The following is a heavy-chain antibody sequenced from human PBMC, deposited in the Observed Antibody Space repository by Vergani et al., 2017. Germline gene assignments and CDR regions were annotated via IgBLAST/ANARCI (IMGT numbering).Heavy chain of an antibody. CDR1: SGSISSYY. CDR2: IYYSGST. CDR3: ATGHGWLFDY. D-gene: IGHD3-22*01. V-gene: IGHV4-59*01. Sequence: QVQLQESGPGLVKPSETLSLTCTVSSGSISSYYWSWIRQPPGKGLEWIGYIYYSGSTNYNPSLKSRVTISVDTSKNQFSLKLSSVTAADTAVYYCATGHGWLFDYWGQGTLVTVSS. J-gene: IGHJ4*02.